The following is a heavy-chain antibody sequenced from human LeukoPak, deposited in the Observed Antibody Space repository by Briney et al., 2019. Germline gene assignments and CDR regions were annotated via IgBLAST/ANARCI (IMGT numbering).Heavy chain of an antibody. CDR2: IGGDGRT. D-gene: IGHD2-8*02. CDR1: GFTVSTNA. J-gene: IGHJ4*02. V-gene: IGHV3-23*01. CDR3: AKDLSWWAAVDF. Sequence: GGSLRLSCAASGFTVSTNAMSWVRQAPGRGLEWVSGIGGDGRTHYADSVRGRFSIFRDNSRNTVYLQMNSLRDDDTAVYHCAKDLSWWAAVDFWGQGMLATVSS.